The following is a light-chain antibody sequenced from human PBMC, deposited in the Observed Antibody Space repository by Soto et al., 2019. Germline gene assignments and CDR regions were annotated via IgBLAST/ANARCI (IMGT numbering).Light chain of an antibody. CDR3: AAWDDSLNGSV. V-gene: IGLV1-44*01. J-gene: IGLJ1*01. Sequence: QSALTQPPSASGTPGQTVTISCSGSSSNIGLNTVNWYQQLPGAAPKLLIYTNNQRPAGVPDRFSGSKSGTAASLAIRGLQSEDEADYYCAAWDDSLNGSVFGSGTKVTVL. CDR1: SSNIGLNT. CDR2: TNN.